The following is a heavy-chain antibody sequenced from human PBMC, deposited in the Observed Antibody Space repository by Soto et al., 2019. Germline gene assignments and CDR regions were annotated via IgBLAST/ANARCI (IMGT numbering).Heavy chain of an antibody. D-gene: IGHD1-1*01. Sequence: VQLLESGGGLVQPGGSLRLSCAASGFTFSAYAMGWVRQAPGKGLEWVSTIHGGGGATHYADSVKVRFTISRDDSKNPRYAQLNSLRAEDTAVYYCAKFEGHPLEYWYLDFWGRGTLVTVSS. V-gene: IGHV3-23*01. CDR3: AKFEGHPLEYWYLDF. J-gene: IGHJ2*01. CDR1: GFTFSAYA. CDR2: IHGGGGAT.